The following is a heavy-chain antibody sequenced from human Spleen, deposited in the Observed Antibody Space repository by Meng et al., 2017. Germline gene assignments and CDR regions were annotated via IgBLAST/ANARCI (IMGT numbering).Heavy chain of an antibody. CDR2: IKSNTDGGTE. J-gene: IGHJ4*02. Sequence: EVYLVGAGGDLVKPVGSLRLSCAAFGFYFNNAWMSWVRQAQGKGLEWVGRIKSNTDGGTEEYAAPVTGRFTISRDDSKSTLYLQMSGLRIDDTGVYYCTWDDKAVPDYWGQGTLVTVSS. D-gene: IGHD1-26*01. CDR3: TWDDKAVPDY. CDR1: GFYFNNAW. V-gene: IGHV3-15*01.